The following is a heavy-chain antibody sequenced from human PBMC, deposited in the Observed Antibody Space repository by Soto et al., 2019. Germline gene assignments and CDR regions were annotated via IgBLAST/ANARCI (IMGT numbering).Heavy chain of an antibody. CDR3: ARASLSAKGAQH. CDR2: IIPIIGVT. J-gene: IGHJ1*01. D-gene: IGHD3-16*01. V-gene: IGHV1-69*17. CDR1: GDTFNSYV. Sequence: QVQLVQSGAEVKRPGSSVKVSCESSGDTFNSYVISWVRQAPGQGLEWMGGIIPIIGVTHYAQKFQGRVTISALSSTGTAYMEFTNLGFEDTALYYCARASLSAKGAQHCGQGTLVTVSS.